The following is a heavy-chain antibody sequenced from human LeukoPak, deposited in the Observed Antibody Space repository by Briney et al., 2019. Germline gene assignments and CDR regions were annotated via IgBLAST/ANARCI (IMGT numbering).Heavy chain of an antibody. J-gene: IGHJ4*02. CDR2: IIPIFGTA. CDR3: ARGGTQQLVSFDY. V-gene: IGHV1-69*13. D-gene: IGHD6-13*01. Sequence: GASVKVSCKASGGTFSSYAISWVRQAPGQGLEWMGGIIPIFGTANYAQKFQGRVTITADESTSTAYMELSSLRSEDTAVYYCARGGTQQLVSFDYWGQGTLVTVSS. CDR1: GGTFSSYA.